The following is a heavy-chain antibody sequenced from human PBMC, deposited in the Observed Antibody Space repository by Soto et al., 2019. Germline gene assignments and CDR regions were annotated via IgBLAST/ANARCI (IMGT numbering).Heavy chain of an antibody. CDR3: ARRDTEDAFDI. Sequence: GGSLRLSCAASGFTVSSNYMSWVRQAPGKGLEWVSVIYSGGSTYYADSVKGRFTTSRDNSKNTLYLQMNSLRAEDTAVYYCARRDTEDAFDIWGQGTMVTVSS. V-gene: IGHV3-66*04. D-gene: IGHD5-18*01. J-gene: IGHJ3*02. CDR1: GFTVSSNY. CDR2: IYSGGST.